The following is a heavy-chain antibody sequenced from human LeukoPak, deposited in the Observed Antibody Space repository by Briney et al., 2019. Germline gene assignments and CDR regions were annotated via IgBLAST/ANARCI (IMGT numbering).Heavy chain of an antibody. V-gene: IGHV3-15*01. CDR1: GFTFSNAW. D-gene: IGHD1-26*01. J-gene: IGHJ4*02. Sequence: GGSLRLSCAASGFTFSNAWMSWVRQAPGKGLEWVGRIKSKTDGGTTDYAAPVKCRFTISRDDSKNTLYLQMNSLKTEDTAVYYCTTDAGWGLGSDFDYWGQGTLVTVSS. CDR3: TTDAGWGLGSDFDY. CDR2: IKSKTDGGTT.